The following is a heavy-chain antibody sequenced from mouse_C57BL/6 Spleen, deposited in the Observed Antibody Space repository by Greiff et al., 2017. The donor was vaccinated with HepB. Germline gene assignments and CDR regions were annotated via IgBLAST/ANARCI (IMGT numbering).Heavy chain of an antibody. V-gene: IGHV5-4*03. J-gene: IGHJ2*01. CDR2: ISDGGSYT. CDR1: GFTFSSYA. D-gene: IGHD2-1*01. Sequence: EVMLVESGGGLVKPGGSLKLSCAASGFTFSSYAMSWVRQTPEKRLEWVATISDGGSYTYYPDNVKGRFTISRDNAKNNLYLQMSHLKSEDTAMYYCARAQVGNPHYFDYWGQGTTLTVSS. CDR3: ARAQVGNPHYFDY.